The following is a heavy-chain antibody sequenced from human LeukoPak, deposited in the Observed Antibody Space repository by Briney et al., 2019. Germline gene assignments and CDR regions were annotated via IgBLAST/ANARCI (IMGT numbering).Heavy chain of an antibody. CDR2: INPNSGGT. D-gene: IGHD3-10*01. J-gene: IGHJ5*02. V-gene: IGHV1-2*06. Sequence: ASVKVSCKASGYTFIGYYMHWVRQAPGQGLEWMGRINPNSGGTNYAQKFQGRVTMTRDTSISTAYMELSRLRSDDTAVYYCARVGITMVRGVNYNWFDPWGQGTLVTVSS. CDR1: GYTFIGYY. CDR3: ARVGITMVRGVNYNWFDP.